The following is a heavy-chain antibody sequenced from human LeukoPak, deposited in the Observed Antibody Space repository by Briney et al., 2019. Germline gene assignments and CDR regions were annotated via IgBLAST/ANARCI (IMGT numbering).Heavy chain of an antibody. V-gene: IGHV4-4*09. Sequence: SETLSLTCTVSGPSITSYYWTWIRQPPGKELEWIGNIYSSANINFNPSLKSRVTISLDASKSHFSLKLNSVSAADTAIYYCARSPFVGGVGATSWYFDLWGRGALVTVSS. D-gene: IGHD1-26*01. CDR1: GPSITSYY. CDR2: IYSSANI. CDR3: ARSPFVGGVGATSWYFDL. J-gene: IGHJ2*01.